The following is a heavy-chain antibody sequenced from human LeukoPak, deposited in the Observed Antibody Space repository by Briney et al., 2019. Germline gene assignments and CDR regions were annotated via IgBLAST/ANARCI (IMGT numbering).Heavy chain of an antibody. CDR2: IIPIFGTA. J-gene: IGHJ6*02. Sequence: GASVKVSCKASGGTFSSYAISWVRQAPGQGLEWMGGIIPIFGTANYAQKFQGRVTITADESTSTAYMELSSLRSEDTAVYYCARSLNWNAPHYYYYGMDVWGQGTTVTVSS. CDR3: ARSLNWNAPHYYYYGMDV. CDR1: GGTFSSYA. D-gene: IGHD1-1*01. V-gene: IGHV1-69*13.